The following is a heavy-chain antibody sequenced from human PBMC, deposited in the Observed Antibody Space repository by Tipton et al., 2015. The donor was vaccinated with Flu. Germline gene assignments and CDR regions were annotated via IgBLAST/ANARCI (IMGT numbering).Heavy chain of an antibody. Sequence: SLRLSCAASGFTFSSYGMNWVRQAPGKGLEWVAVISDDGSHKKYADSVKGRFTISRDNSKNTLYLQMNSLRVEDTAVYYCAKNTYDFWSGPADPWGQGTLVTVSS. CDR3: AKNTYDFWSGPADP. CDR1: GFTFSSYG. J-gene: IGHJ5*02. CDR2: ISDDGSHK. D-gene: IGHD3-3*01. V-gene: IGHV3-30*18.